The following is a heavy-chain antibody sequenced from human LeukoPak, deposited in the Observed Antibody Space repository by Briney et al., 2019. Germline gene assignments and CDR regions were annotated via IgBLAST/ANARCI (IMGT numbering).Heavy chain of an antibody. CDR3: ARGASHNPYYYMDV. CDR2: ISGSGGST. D-gene: IGHD1-1*01. Sequence: PGGSLRLSCAASGFTFSSYAMSWVRQAPGKGLEWVSAISGSGGSTYYADSVKGRFTISRDNSKNTLYLQMNSLRAEDTAVYYCARGASHNPYYYMDVWGKGTTVTVSS. J-gene: IGHJ6*03. V-gene: IGHV3-23*01. CDR1: GFTFSSYA.